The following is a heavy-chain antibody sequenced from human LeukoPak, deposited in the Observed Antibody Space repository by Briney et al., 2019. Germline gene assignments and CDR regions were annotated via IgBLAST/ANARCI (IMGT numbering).Heavy chain of an antibody. J-gene: IGHJ4*02. D-gene: IGHD3/OR15-3a*01. CDR1: GFTFRSYA. CDR3: ARGTGNYYGY. Sequence: GGSLRLSCSASGFTFRSYAIHWVRQAPGKGLEWVAFISYDGAVKYYADSVKGRFTISRDSAKNTLYLQMNSLRAEDTAVYYCARGTGNYYGYWGQGTLVTVSS. CDR2: ISYDGAVK. V-gene: IGHV3-30-3*01.